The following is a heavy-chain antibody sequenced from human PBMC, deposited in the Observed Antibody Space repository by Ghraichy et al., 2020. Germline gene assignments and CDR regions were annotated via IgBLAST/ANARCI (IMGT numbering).Heavy chain of an antibody. CDR2: MNPNSGNT. Sequence: ASVKVSCKASGYTFTSYDINWVRQATGQGLEWMGWMNPNSGNTGYAQKFQGRVTMTRNTSISTAYMELSSLRSEDTAVYYCARGGYCSSTSCYLWFDPWGQGTLVTVSS. CDR3: ARGGYCSSTSCYLWFDP. V-gene: IGHV1-8*01. J-gene: IGHJ5*02. CDR1: GYTFTSYD. D-gene: IGHD2-2*01.